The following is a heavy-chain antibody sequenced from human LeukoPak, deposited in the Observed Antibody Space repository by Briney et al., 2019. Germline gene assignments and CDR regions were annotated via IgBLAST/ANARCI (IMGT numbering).Heavy chain of an antibody. CDR3: ARKGGTRGPLNY. CDR2: IKQDGSET. J-gene: IGHJ4*02. V-gene: IGHV3-7*01. CDR1: GFTFSNYW. D-gene: IGHD2-8*01. Sequence: GGSLRLSCAASGFTFSNYWKSWVRQAPGKGLEWVANIKQDGSETYYVDSVKGRFTISGDNAKNSLFLQMNSLTAEDTAVYYCARKGGTRGPLNYWGQGTLVTVSS.